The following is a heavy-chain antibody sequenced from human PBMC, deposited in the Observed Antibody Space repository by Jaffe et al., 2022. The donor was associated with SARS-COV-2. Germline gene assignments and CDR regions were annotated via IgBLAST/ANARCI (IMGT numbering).Heavy chain of an antibody. V-gene: IGHV4-59*01. D-gene: IGHD3-10*01. CDR1: GGSISSYY. Sequence: QVQLQESGPGLVKPSETLSLTCTVSGGSISSYYWSWIRQPPGKGLEWIGYIYYSGSTNYNPSLKSRVTISVDTSKNQFSLKLSSVTAADTAVYYCARVRLYRGSGIRAFDIWGQGTMVTVSS. J-gene: IGHJ3*02. CDR2: IYYSGST. CDR3: ARVRLYRGSGIRAFDI.